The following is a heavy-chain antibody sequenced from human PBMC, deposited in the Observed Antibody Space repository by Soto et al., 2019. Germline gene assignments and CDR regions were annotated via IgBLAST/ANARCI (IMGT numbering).Heavy chain of an antibody. V-gene: IGHV4-59*01. J-gene: IGHJ4*02. CDR3: ALRSMAVVPEY. D-gene: IGHD3-22*01. Sequence: QVQLQESGPGLVKPSETLSLTCAVSGDSISSYYCMWIRQPPGKGLESIGYLYYGRSANYNPSLRSRVTLSVDTSTNQCSLTLSPMTAADTAVYYCALRSMAVVPEYWGQGTLVTVSS. CDR1: GDSISSYY. CDR2: LYYGRSA.